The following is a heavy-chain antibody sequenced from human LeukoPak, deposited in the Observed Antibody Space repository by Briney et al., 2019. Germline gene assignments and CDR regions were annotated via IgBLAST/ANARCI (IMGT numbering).Heavy chain of an antibody. CDR1: GFTFSNAW. CDR2: IKSKTDGGTT. D-gene: IGHD5-24*01. J-gene: IGHJ4*02. V-gene: IGHV3-15*07. Sequence: GGSLRLSCAASGFTFSNAWMNWVRQAPGKGLEWVGRIKSKTDGGTTDYAAPVKGRFTISRDNAKNSLYLQMNSLRAEDTAIYYCTRVGYIDEGIDYWGQGTLVTVSS. CDR3: TRVGYIDEGIDY.